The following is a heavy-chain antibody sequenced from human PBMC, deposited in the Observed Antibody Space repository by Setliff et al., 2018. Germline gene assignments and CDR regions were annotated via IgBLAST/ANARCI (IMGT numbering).Heavy chain of an antibody. V-gene: IGHV4-31*03. J-gene: IGHJ4*02. CDR1: GGPFTNTNNY. CDR2: IHHTGTT. CDR3: ARGRGYSNTWYALPYFDC. D-gene: IGHD6-13*01. Sequence: SETLSLTCSVSGGPFTNTNNYWGWIRQHPGKGLEWIGYIHHTGTTLYNPSLRSRVTISVDTSKNQFSLKLSSVTAADTAVYYCARGRGYSNTWYALPYFDCWGQGTLVTVSS.